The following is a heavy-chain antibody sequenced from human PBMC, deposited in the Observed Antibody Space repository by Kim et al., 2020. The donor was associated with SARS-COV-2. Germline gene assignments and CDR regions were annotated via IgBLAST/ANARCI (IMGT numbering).Heavy chain of an antibody. CDR2: ISGSGGST. CDR1: GFTFSSYA. D-gene: IGHD5-12*01. V-gene: IGHV3-23*01. CDR3: AKGSDKWLRTMLNWFDP. Sequence: GGSLRLSCAASGFTFSSYAMSWVRQAPGKGLEWVSAISGSGGSTYYADSVKGRFTISRDNSKNTLYLQMNSLRAEDTAVYYCAKGSDKWLRTMLNWFDPWGQGTLVTVSS. J-gene: IGHJ5*02.